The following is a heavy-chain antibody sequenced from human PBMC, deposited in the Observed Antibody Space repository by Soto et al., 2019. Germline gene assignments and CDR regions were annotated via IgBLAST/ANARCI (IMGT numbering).Heavy chain of an antibody. D-gene: IGHD6-19*01. Sequence: QVQLVQSGAEVKKPGASVKVSCKASGYTFSSYGISWVRQAPGQGLEWMGWISGYSGHTYYAQKFQGRVTMTTDTSTNTVYMELRSLRSDDTAVHYCAREWDNKSEHSSGWYDDFWGQGTLVTVSS. CDR2: ISGYSGHT. CDR3: AREWDNKSEHSSGWYDDF. J-gene: IGHJ4*02. CDR1: GYTFSSYG. V-gene: IGHV1-18*01.